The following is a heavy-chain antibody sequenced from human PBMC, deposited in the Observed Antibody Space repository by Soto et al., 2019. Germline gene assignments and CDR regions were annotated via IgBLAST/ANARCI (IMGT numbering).Heavy chain of an antibody. V-gene: IGHV3-21*01. D-gene: IGHD2-15*01. CDR3: AREGGLGYCSGGSCYSSGPGYYMDV. CDR1: GFTFSSYS. Sequence: GGSLRLSCAASGFTFSSYSMNWVRQAPGKGLEWVSSISSSSSYIYCADSVKGRFTISRDNAKNSLYLQMNSLRAEDTAVYYCAREGGLGYCSGGSCYSSGPGYYMDVWGKGTTVTVSS. CDR2: ISSSSSYI. J-gene: IGHJ6*03.